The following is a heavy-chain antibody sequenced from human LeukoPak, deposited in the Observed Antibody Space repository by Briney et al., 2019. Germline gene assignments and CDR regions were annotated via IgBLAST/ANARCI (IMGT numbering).Heavy chain of an antibody. Sequence: SVKVSCKPSRGTFSSYAVSWVRQAPGQGLEWMGGIIPIFGTVKYAQKFQGRVMITADESPRTAYMELSSLRSEDRAVYYCARGSGRLNHFYYWGEGTLVTVSS. CDR1: RGTFSSYA. V-gene: IGHV1-69*13. CDR2: IIPIFGTV. D-gene: IGHD1-14*01. CDR3: ARGSGRLNHFYY. J-gene: IGHJ4*02.